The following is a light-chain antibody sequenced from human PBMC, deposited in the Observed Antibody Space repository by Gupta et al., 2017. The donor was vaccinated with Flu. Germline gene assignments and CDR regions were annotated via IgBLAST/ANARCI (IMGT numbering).Light chain of an antibody. CDR3: QSYDSSLSGYV. Sequence: QSVLTPPPSVSADPGQRITISCSRSSSNIGAGYDVHWYQQLPGTAPKLLIYGNSNRPSGVPDRFSGSKSGTSASLAITGLQAEDEADYYCQSYDSSLSGYVFGTGTKVTVL. CDR2: GNS. J-gene: IGLJ1*01. CDR1: SSNIGAGYD. V-gene: IGLV1-40*01.